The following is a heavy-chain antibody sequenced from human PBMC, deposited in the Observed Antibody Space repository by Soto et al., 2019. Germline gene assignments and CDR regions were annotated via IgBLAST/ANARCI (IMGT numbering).Heavy chain of an antibody. CDR3: AKDLTRSPDLSGPFDY. Sequence: GGSLRLSCAASGFTFSSYGMHWVRQAPGKGLEWVAVISYDGSNKYYADSVKGRFTISRDNSKNTLYLQMNSLRAEDTAVYYCAKDLTRSPDLSGPFDYWGQGTLVTVSS. CDR2: ISYDGSNK. CDR1: GFTFSSYG. J-gene: IGHJ4*02. D-gene: IGHD1-20*01. V-gene: IGHV3-30*18.